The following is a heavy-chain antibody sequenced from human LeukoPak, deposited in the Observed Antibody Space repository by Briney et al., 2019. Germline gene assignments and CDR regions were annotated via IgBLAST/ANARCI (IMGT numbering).Heavy chain of an antibody. V-gene: IGHV3-20*04. D-gene: IGHD3-10*02. CDR1: GFTFDDYG. CDR3: AELGITMIGGV. Sequence: GGSLRLSCAASGFTFDDYGMSWVRQAPGKGLEWVSGINWNGGSTGYADSVKGRFTISRDNAKNSLYLQMNSLRTEDTAVYYCAELGITMIGGVWGKGTTVTISS. J-gene: IGHJ6*04. CDR2: INWNGGST.